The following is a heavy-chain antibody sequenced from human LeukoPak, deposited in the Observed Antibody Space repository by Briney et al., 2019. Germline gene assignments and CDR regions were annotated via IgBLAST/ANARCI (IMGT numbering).Heavy chain of an antibody. CDR2: ISWNSGSI. D-gene: IGHD3-22*01. J-gene: IGHJ4*02. V-gene: IGHV3-9*01. Sequence: GRSLRLSCAASGFTFDDYAMHWVRQAPGKGLEWVSGISWNSGSIGYADSVKGRFTISRDNAKNSLYLQMNSLRAEDTALYYCAKVGDYYDSSGPSDYWGQGTQVTVSS. CDR3: AKVGDYYDSSGPSDY. CDR1: GFTFDDYA.